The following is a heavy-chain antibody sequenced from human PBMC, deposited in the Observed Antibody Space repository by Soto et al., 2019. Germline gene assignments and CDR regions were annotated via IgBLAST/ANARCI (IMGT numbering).Heavy chain of an antibody. D-gene: IGHD2-2*01. J-gene: IGHJ6*02. V-gene: IGHV1-69*01. CDR2: IIPISETT. CDR3: ARSWCSSTRLEINYDYSYGMDV. CDR1: GGTFSSYA. Sequence: QVQLVQSGAEVKKPGSSVKVSCKASGGTFSSYAISWVRQAPGQGLEWMGGIIPISETTNYAQKFQGRVTITSEESTSSAYMELSSLRSEEAAVYYCARSWCSSTRLEINYDYSYGMDVWGQGTTVTVSS.